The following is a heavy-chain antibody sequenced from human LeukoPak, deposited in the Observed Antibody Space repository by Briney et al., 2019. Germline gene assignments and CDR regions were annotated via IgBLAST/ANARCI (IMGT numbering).Heavy chain of an antibody. D-gene: IGHD5-12*01. CDR2: VAYSGST. J-gene: IGHJ5*02. V-gene: IGHV4-59*01. Sequence: SETLSLTCTVSGGSTNSYYWSWIRRSPGKGLEWIGYVAYSGSTNYNPSHKSRVTISLDTSKNQFSLKLSSVTAADTAVYYCARTVSGYYFNAWGPGTLVTVSS. CDR3: ARTVSGYYFNA. CDR1: GGSTNSYY.